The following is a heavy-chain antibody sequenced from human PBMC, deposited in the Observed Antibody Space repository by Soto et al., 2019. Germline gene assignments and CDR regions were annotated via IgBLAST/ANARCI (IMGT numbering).Heavy chain of an antibody. CDR1: GFTFSSDA. CDR3: ARDRQFSHPRGGMDV. Sequence: EVQLLESGGGLVRPGGSLRLSCAASGFTFSSDAMNWVRQAPGKGLEWVSAISGTGYNTYYADSLKGRFTISRDNSKNTLSLQMNSLRAEDTAVYYCARDRQFSHPRGGMDVWGQGTTVTVSS. CDR2: ISGTGYNT. V-gene: IGHV3-23*01. J-gene: IGHJ6*02. D-gene: IGHD3-10*01.